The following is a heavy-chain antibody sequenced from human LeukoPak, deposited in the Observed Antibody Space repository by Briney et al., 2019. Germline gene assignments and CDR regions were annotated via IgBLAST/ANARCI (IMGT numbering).Heavy chain of an antibody. CDR3: ARDSATGDGWFDP. J-gene: IGHJ5*02. D-gene: IGHD7-27*01. Sequence: ASVKVSCKASGYTFTSYYMHWVRQAPGQGLEWMGIINPSGGSTSYAQKFQGRVTMTRDTSTSTVYMELSSLRSEGTAVYCCARDSATGDGWFDPWGQGTLVTVSS. V-gene: IGHV1-46*01. CDR2: INPSGGST. CDR1: GYTFTSYY.